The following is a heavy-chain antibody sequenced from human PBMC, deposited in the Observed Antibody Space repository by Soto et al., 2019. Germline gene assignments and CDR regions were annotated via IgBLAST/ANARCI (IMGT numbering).Heavy chain of an antibody. CDR1: GFSLSSSGVA. D-gene: IGHD4-17*01. CDR2: IYWDGDE. CDR3: AATITTVTPFAY. Sequence: SGPTLVNPTQTLTLTCTFSGFSLSSSGVAVGWIRQPPGKALHWLALIYWDGDERYGPSLKSRLSITKDTSKNQVVLTMTNMDPVDTATYYCAATITTVTPFAYWGPGTLVTVSS. J-gene: IGHJ4*02. V-gene: IGHV2-5*05.